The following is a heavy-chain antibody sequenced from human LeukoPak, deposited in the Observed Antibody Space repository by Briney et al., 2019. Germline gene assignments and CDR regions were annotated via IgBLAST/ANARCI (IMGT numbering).Heavy chain of an antibody. CDR3: ARDGGGGVYYDRRNHIDY. V-gene: IGHV3-30-3*01. D-gene: IGHD3-22*01. Sequence: SGGSLRLSCAASGFTFSSYAMHWVRQAPGKGLEWVAVISYDGSNKYYADSVKGRFTISRDNSKNTLYLQMNSLRAEDTAVYYCARDGGGGVYYDRRNHIDYWGQGTLVTVSS. J-gene: IGHJ4*02. CDR1: GFTFSSYA. CDR2: ISYDGSNK.